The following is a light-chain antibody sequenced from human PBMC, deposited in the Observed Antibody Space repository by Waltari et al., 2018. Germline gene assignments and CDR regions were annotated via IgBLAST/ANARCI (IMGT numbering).Light chain of an antibody. CDR2: QST. V-gene: IGLV3-1*01. CDR1: KMGDKF. J-gene: IGLJ2*01. CDR3: QAWDTITGGV. Sequence: SYELTQPPSVSVSPGQTASITCSGHKMGDKFACWYQQKPGHAPVLVIYQSTKRPAGVPGRFSGSNSGNTATLTISGTQAMDEADYYCQAWDTITGGVFGGGTKLTVL.